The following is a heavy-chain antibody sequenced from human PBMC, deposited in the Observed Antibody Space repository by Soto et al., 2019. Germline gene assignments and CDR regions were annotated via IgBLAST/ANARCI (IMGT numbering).Heavy chain of an antibody. CDR2: ISYDGSNK. CDR3: ARDTGDEGNAFDI. J-gene: IGHJ3*02. V-gene: IGHV3-30-3*01. D-gene: IGHD7-27*01. Sequence: QVQLVESGGGVVQPGRSLRLSCAASGFTFSSYAMHWVRQAPGKGLEWVAVISYDGSNKYYADSVKGRFTISRDNSKNTLYLQMNSLRAEDTAVYYCARDTGDEGNAFDIWGQGTMVTVSS. CDR1: GFTFSSYA.